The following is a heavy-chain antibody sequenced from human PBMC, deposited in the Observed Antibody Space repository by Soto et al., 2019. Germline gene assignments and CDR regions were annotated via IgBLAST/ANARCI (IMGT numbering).Heavy chain of an antibody. D-gene: IGHD2-15*01. CDR2: ISSGSSYI. J-gene: IGHJ6*02. Sequence: EVQLVESGGGLVKPGGSLRLSCAASGFSFSTYSMNWVRQAPGKGLEWVSSISSGSSYIYYAESVKGRSTISRDNTKNSLFLQMNSLRDEDTAIYYCAGEEGYWGRMDVWGQGTTVTVSS. V-gene: IGHV3-21*02. CDR3: AGEEGYWGRMDV. CDR1: GFSFSTYS.